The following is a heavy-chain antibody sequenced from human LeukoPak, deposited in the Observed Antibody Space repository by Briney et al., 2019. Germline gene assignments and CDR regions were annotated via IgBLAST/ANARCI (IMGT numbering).Heavy chain of an antibody. CDR1: GFTFSTYW. Sequence: GGSLRLSCAASGFTFSTYWMHWVRQAPGKGLVWVSRIYIDGSSTNYADSVKGRFTISRDNAKNTLYLEMNSLRAGDTAVYYCARGASARQDSWGQGTLVTVSS. CDR2: IYIDGSST. CDR3: ARGASARQDS. V-gene: IGHV3-74*01. D-gene: IGHD2-2*01. J-gene: IGHJ4*02.